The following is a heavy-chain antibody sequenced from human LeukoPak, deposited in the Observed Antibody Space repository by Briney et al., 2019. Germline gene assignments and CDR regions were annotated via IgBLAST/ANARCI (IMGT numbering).Heavy chain of an antibody. CDR2: INSDGSGT. D-gene: IGHD4-23*01. V-gene: IGHV3-74*01. Sequence: GGSLRLSCAASGFTFSNYWMHWVRQAPGKGLVWVSRINSDGSGTTYADSVRGRFTISRDNAKNTLYLQVNSLRAEDTAVYYCARTEGTVAYDSWGQGTLVAVSS. J-gene: IGHJ5*01. CDR1: GFTFSNYW. CDR3: ARTEGTVAYDS.